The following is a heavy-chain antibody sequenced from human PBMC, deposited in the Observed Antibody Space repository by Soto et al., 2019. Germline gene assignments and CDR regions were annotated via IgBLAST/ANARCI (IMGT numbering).Heavy chain of an antibody. Sequence: QVQLQESGPGLVKASQTLSLTCTVSGDSISSGGHYWTWIRQQPGKVLEWIGYIFYTGSTQYTPSLKSRLTISVDTSKNQFSLKLSSTTAADTAIYFCARAATYYPYGGPPSIWGQGTLVTVSP. J-gene: IGHJ4*02. CDR1: GDSISSGGHY. V-gene: IGHV4-31*03. CDR3: ARAATYYPYGGPPSI. CDR2: IFYTGST. D-gene: IGHD3-10*01.